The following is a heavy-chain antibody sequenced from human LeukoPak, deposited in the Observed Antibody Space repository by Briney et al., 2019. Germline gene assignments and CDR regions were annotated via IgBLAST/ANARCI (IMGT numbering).Heavy chain of an antibody. D-gene: IGHD2-15*01. CDR1: GFTFSSYA. CDR2: ISYDGSNT. Sequence: GGSLRLSCAASGFTFSSYAMHWVRQAPGKGLEWVAVISYDGSNTYYADSVKGQFTISRDNSKNTLYLQMSSLRAVDTAVYYCARDMFLGCSSGTCYPIDSWGQGTLVTVSS. CDR3: ARDMFLGCSSGTCYPIDS. J-gene: IGHJ5*01. V-gene: IGHV3-30-3*01.